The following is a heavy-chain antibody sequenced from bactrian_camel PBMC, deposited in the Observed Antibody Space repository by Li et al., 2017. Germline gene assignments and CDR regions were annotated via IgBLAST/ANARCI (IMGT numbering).Heavy chain of an antibody. J-gene: IGHJ4*01. D-gene: IGHD3*01. CDR2: IDSDGST. CDR1: GFTFSSYW. V-gene: IGHV3S26*01. CDR3: AASVRSWCDLTLLGKSAYNF. Sequence: HVQLVESGGGSVQAGGSLRLSCAASGFTFSSYWMYWVRQAPGKEREGVAAIDSDGSTSYADSVKGRFAFSQDNASNTVYLQMNSLKPEDTATYYCAASVRSWCDLTLLGKSAYNFWGQRTQVTVS.